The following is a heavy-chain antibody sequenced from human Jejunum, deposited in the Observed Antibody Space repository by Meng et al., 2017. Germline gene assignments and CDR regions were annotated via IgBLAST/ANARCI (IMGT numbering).Heavy chain of an antibody. CDR1: GDSFTDYY. V-gene: IGHV4-34*01. CDR2: IHHSGST. Sequence: QLQLLQWGAGLLKPSETLSLTCTVYGDSFTDYYWNWIRQPPGKGLEWIGEIHHSGSTNYNPSLKSRVTISVDASKNQFSLKLSSVTAADTAVYYCARSFWNYYYIDYWGQGALVTVSS. D-gene: IGHD3-3*01. J-gene: IGHJ4*02. CDR3: ARSFWNYYYIDY.